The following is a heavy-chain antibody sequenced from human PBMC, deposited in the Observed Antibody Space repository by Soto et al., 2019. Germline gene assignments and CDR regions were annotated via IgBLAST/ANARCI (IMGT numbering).Heavy chain of an antibody. J-gene: IGHJ6*02. V-gene: IGHV3-13*01. CDR2: IGSAGDT. D-gene: IGHD2-15*01. CDR3: TRKTPRNGMAV. CDR1: GFILSGYD. Sequence: EVQLVESGGGLVQPGGSLRLSCAASGFILSGYDIHWVRRATGKGLEWVSGIGSAGDTYYEESVKGRFTISRENAKNSVYLDMNSLRVGDTAVYYCTRKTPRNGMAVWGQGTTVTVTS.